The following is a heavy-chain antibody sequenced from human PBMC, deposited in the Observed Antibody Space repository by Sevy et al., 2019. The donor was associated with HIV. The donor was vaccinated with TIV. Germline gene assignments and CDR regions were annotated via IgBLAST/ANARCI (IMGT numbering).Heavy chain of an antibody. CDR3: ARVTSGIADAFDI. CDR2: INDSGRT. CDR1: GGSISRFY. D-gene: IGHD1-26*01. J-gene: IGHJ3*02. Sequence: SETLSLTCTVSGGSISRFYWSWIRQPPGKGLEWIGFINDSGRTNYNPSLKSRVTISVDTSKDQFSLKPSSVTAADTAVYYCARVTSGIADAFDIWGQGTMVTVSS. V-gene: IGHV4-59*01.